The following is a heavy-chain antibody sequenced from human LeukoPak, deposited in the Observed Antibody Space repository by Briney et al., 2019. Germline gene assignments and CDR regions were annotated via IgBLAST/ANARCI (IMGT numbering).Heavy chain of an antibody. D-gene: IGHD3-22*01. CDR1: GFTFGDYA. CDR3: ARVHLRYYDSSGHYYFDY. CDR2: ISSSGSTI. V-gene: IGHV3-11*04. Sequence: GRSLRLSCTASGFTFGDYAMSWFRQAPGKGLEWVSYISSSGSTIYYADSVKGRFTISRDNAKNLLYLQMNSLRAEDTAVYYCARVHLRYYDSSGHYYFDYWGQGTLVTVSS. J-gene: IGHJ4*02.